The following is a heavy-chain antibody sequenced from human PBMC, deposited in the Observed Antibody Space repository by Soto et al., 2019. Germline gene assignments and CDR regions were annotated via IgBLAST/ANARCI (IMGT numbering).Heavy chain of an antibody. Sequence: EVQLLESGGGLVQPGGSLRLSCAASGFTFGSYAMGWVRQTPGEGLEWVSTISSGGGTTYYADSVKGRFPISRDNSKNTLYLQMDSLRVEDTAAYYCARGRAAGVGVGFDPWGQGILVTVST. D-gene: IGHD2-15*01. V-gene: IGHV3-23*01. CDR3: ARGRAAGVGVGFDP. J-gene: IGHJ5*02. CDR2: ISSGGGTT. CDR1: GFTFGSYA.